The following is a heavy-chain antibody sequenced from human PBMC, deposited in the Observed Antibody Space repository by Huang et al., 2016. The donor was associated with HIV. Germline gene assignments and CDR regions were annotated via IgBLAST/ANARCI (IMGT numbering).Heavy chain of an antibody. V-gene: IGHV3-74*01. Sequence: EEHLVEYGGGLVQPGGSPRLSCEASGFTFSNYWMQWVRQAPGKGLMWVSRIKIDGRTTDYADSVKGRFTISRDNAKNTLYLQMSSLTAEDTAIYYCARAGGFEIWGQGTVVTVSS. D-gene: IGHD2-15*01. CDR2: IKIDGRTT. CDR1: GFTFSNYW. CDR3: ARAGGFEI. J-gene: IGHJ3*02.